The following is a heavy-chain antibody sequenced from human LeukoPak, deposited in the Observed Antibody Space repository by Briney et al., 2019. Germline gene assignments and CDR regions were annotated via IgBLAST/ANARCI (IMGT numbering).Heavy chain of an antibody. CDR2: INHSGST. V-gene: IGHV4-34*01. D-gene: IGHD2-15*01. CDR1: GGSFSGCY. Sequence: SETLSLTCAVYGGSFSGCYWSWIRQPPGKGLEWIGEINHSGSTNYNPSLKSRVTISVDTSENQFSLKLSSVTAADTAVYYCARGIGYCSGGSCYLGGYWGQGTLVTVSS. CDR3: ARGIGYCSGGSCYLGGY. J-gene: IGHJ4*02.